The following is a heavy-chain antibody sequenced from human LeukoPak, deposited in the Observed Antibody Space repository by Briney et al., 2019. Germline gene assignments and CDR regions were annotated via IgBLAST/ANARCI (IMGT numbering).Heavy chain of an antibody. D-gene: IGHD6-13*01. CDR3: ASLVAAAGTPY. J-gene: IGHJ3*01. CDR1: GGSFSGYY. Sequence: SETLSLTCAVYGGSFSGYYWSWIRQPPGKGLEWIGEINHSGSTNYNPSLKSRVTISVDTSKNQFSLKLSSVTAADTAVYYCASLVAAAGTPYWGQGTMVTVSS. V-gene: IGHV4-34*01. CDR2: INHSGST.